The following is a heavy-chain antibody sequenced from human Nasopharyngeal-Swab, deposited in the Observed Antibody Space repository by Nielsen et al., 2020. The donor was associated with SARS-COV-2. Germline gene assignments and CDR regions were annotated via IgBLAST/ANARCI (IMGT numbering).Heavy chain of an antibody. CDR3: ARLATVTTNYYYYGMDV. CDR2: IYPGDSDT. J-gene: IGHJ6*02. V-gene: IGHV5-51*01. D-gene: IGHD4-11*01. Sequence: GESLKISCKGSGYSFTSYWIGGGRQRPGKGLEGMGIIYPGDSDTRYSPSFQGQVTISADKSISTAYLQWSSLKASDTAMYYCARLATVTTNYYYYGMDVWGQGTTVTVSS. CDR1: GYSFTSYW.